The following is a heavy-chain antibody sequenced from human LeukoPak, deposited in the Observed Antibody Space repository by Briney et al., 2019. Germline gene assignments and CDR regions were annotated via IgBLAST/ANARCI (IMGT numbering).Heavy chain of an antibody. J-gene: IGHJ4*02. CDR2: INTSGRRT. CDR3: AKGGPTGSNYFDF. CDR1: GFTFSSYF. Sequence: SGGSLRLSCAASGFTFSSYFMSWVRQAPGKGLEWVSGINTSGRRTYDADSVKGRFTVSRDNSKTTLYLQMNSLRADDTAVYYCAKGGPTGSNYFDFWGQGTLVTVSS. D-gene: IGHD1-26*01. V-gene: IGHV3-23*01.